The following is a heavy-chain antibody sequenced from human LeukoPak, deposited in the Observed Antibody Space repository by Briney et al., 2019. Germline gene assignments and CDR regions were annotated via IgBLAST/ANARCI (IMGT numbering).Heavy chain of an antibody. CDR2: IKQDGSES. D-gene: IGHD3-16*01. V-gene: IGHV3-7*01. Sequence: QTGRSLRLSCAASGFTFSSYWMSWVRQAPGKGLEWVANIKQDGSESYYVDSVKGRFTFSRDNAKNSLYLQINSLRAEDTAVYYCARLGEKADFDYWGQGTLVTVSS. J-gene: IGHJ4*02. CDR1: GFTFSSYW. CDR3: ARLGEKADFDY.